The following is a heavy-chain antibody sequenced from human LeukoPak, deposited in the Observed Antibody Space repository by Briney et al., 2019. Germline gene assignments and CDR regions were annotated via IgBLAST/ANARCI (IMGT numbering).Heavy chain of an antibody. CDR3: ARHSTTYCDGATYRRHMDV. D-gene: IGHD2-21*01. Sequence: SETLSLTCTVSGGSISSFYWSWIRQPPGKGLEWIGYIYASGSTKYNPSLKSRVTISIDTSRNQLSLKLNSVTAADTAVYYCARHSTTYCDGATYRRHMDVWGKGTTVTVSS. CDR1: GGSISSFY. J-gene: IGHJ6*03. CDR2: IYASGST. V-gene: IGHV4-4*09.